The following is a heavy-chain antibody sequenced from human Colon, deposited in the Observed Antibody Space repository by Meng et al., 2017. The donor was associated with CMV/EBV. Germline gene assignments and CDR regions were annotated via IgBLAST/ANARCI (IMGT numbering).Heavy chain of an antibody. D-gene: IGHD1-26*01. CDR1: GYIITTYG. V-gene: IGHV3-15*01. CDR2: IKSKTDGGTS. CDR3: THGSGSYYNY. J-gene: IGHJ4*02. Sequence: SCKASGYIITTYGITWMRQTPGKGLEWVGRIKSKTDGGTSDYAAPVKGRFAISRDDSKNTLYLQMDTLKTEDTAVYYCTHGSGSYYNYWGQGTLVTVSS.